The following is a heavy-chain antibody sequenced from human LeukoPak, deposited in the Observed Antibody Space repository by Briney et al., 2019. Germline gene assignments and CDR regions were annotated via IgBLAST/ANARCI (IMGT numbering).Heavy chain of an antibody. CDR1: GGTFRSYA. V-gene: IGHV1-69*13. CDR2: IIPIFGTA. J-gene: IGHJ4*02. Sequence: SVKVSCKASGGTFRSYAISWVRQAPGQGLEWMGGIIPIFGTANYAQKFQGRVTITADESTSTAYMELSSLRFEDTAVYYCASRIAVAGNFDYWGQGTLVTVSS. CDR3: ASRIAVAGNFDY. D-gene: IGHD6-19*01.